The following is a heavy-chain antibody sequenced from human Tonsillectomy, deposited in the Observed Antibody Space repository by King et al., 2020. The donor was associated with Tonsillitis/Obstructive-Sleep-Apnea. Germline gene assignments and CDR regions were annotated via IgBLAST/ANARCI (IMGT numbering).Heavy chain of an antibody. CDR3: ARDPQDIVLMVYAIGFDY. V-gene: IGHV3-30*04. Sequence: MQLVQSGGGVVQPRRSLRLSCAASGFTFSSYAMHWVRQAPGKGLEWVAVISYDGSNKYYADSVKGRFTISRDNSKNTLYLQMNSLRAEDTAVYYCARDPQDIVLMVYAIGFDYWGQGTLVTVSS. CDR1: GFTFSSYA. D-gene: IGHD2-8*01. CDR2: ISYDGSNK. J-gene: IGHJ4*02.